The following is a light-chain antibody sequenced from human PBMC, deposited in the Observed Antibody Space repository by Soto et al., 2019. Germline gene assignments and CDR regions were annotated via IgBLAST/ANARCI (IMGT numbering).Light chain of an antibody. CDR3: NSYTSSSTYV. CDR2: DVS. CDR1: SSVVGGYNY. Sequence: QSVLTQPASVSRSPGQSITISCTGTSSVVGGYNYVSWYQQHPGKAPKLVIYDVSNRPSGVSNRFSGSKSGNTASLTISGLQAEDEADYYCNSYTSSSTYVFGTGTKVTVL. J-gene: IGLJ1*01. V-gene: IGLV2-14*01.